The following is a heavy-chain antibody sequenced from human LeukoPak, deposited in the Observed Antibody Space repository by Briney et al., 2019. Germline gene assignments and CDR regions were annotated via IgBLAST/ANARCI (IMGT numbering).Heavy chain of an antibody. V-gene: IGHV3-11*01. D-gene: IGHD1-1*01. Sequence: GGSLRLSCAASGFTFGDYYMSWIRQAPGKGLEWIAYVSYDGVTIEYSDSVQGRFTISRDSAKNSLFLQMNSLRAEDSAVYFCARLRRIWNDVEFVDSWGQGTLVTVSS. CDR2: VSYDGVTI. CDR1: GFTFGDYY. J-gene: IGHJ4*02. CDR3: ARLRRIWNDVEFVDS.